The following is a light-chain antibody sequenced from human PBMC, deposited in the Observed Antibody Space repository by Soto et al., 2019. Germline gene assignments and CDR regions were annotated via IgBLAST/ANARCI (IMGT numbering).Light chain of an antibody. CDR2: WAS. J-gene: IGKJ1*01. CDR1: QSVLYNSNTKNY. V-gene: IGKV4-1*01. Sequence: DIVMTQSPDSLAVSLGERATINCKSSQSVLYNSNTKNYLAWYQQRPGQPPNLLIYWASTRESGVPDRFSGSRSGTDFTLTITSLQAEDVAVYYCQQYYTTPPTFGQGTKVEIK. CDR3: QQYYTTPPT.